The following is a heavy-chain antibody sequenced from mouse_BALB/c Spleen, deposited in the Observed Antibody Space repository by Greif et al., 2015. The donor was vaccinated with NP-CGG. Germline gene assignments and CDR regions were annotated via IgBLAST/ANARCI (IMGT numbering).Heavy chain of an antibody. J-gene: IGHJ2*01. D-gene: IGHD2-1*01. Sequence: QVHVKQSGAELVRPGSSVKISCKASGYAFSSYWMNWVKQRPGQGLEWIGQIYPGDGDTNYNGKFKGKATLTADKSSSTAYMQLSSLTSEDSAVYFCARSDYGNYWDYWGQGTTLTVSS. CDR2: IYPGDGDT. V-gene: IGHV1-80*01. CDR1: GYAFSSYW. CDR3: ARSDYGNYWDY.